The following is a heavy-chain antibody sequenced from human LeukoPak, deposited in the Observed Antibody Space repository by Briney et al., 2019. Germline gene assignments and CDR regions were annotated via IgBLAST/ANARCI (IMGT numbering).Heavy chain of an antibody. D-gene: IGHD6-13*01. J-gene: IGHJ4*02. Sequence: ASVKVSCQASGYTFTSYGISWLRQAPGQRLEWMGWISAYNGNTNYAQKLQGRVTVSTDTYTSTAYIELRSLRSDDTAVYYYARDSAELVPGYSDYWGQGTLFTVSS. CDR1: GYTFTSYG. CDR3: ARDSAELVPGYSDY. CDR2: ISAYNGNT. V-gene: IGHV1-18*01.